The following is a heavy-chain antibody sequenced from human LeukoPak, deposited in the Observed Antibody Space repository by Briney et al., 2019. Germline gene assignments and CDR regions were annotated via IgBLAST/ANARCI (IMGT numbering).Heavy chain of an antibody. CDR3: ARTVRRYIAAEGYFDY. D-gene: IGHD6-13*01. J-gene: IGHJ4*02. CDR2: ISGSGGST. Sequence: PGGSLRLSCAASGFTFSSYGMSWVRQAPGKGLEWVSAISGSGGSTYYADPVKGRFTISRDNSKNTLYLQMNSLRAEDTAVYYCARTVRRYIAAEGYFDYWGQGTLVTVSS. CDR1: GFTFSSYG. V-gene: IGHV3-23*01.